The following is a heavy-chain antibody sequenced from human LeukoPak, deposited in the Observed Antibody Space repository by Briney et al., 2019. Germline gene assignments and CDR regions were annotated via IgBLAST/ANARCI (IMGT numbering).Heavy chain of an antibody. CDR2: IIPILGIA. CDR1: GGTFSSYA. CDR3: ARSPSWVLYFDC. V-gene: IGHV1-69*04. D-gene: IGHD1-26*01. J-gene: IGHJ4*02. Sequence: GSSVKVSCKASGGTFSSYAISWVRQAPGQGLEWMGRIIPILGIANYAQKFQGRVTITADKSTSTAYMELSSLRSEDTAVYYCARSPSWVLYFDCWGQGTLVTVSS.